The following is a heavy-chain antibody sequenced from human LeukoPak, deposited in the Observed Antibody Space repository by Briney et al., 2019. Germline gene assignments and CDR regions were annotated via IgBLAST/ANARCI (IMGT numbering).Heavy chain of an antibody. CDR3: ARGIMITFGGVIDSNWFDP. CDR2: IYHSGST. Sequence: PSETLSLTCAVSGGSISSSNWWSWVRPPPGKGREWFGEIYHSGSTNYNPSLKSRVTISVDKSKNQFSLKLSSVTAADTAVYYCARGIMITFGGVIDSNWFDPWGQGTLVTVSS. D-gene: IGHD3-16*02. CDR1: GGSISSSNW. J-gene: IGHJ5*02. V-gene: IGHV4-4*02.